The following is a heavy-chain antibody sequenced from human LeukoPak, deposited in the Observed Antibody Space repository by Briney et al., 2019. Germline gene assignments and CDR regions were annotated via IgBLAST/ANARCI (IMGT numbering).Heavy chain of an antibody. Sequence: GASVKVSCKASGYTFTSYGISWVRQAPGQGLEWMGWISAYNGNTNYAQKLQGRVTMTTDTSTSTAYMELRSLRSDDTAVYYCARDHFVLGYSSTWRVLDYWGQGTLVTVSS. CDR3: ARDHFVLGYSSTWRVLDY. V-gene: IGHV1-18*01. CDR1: GYTFTSYG. CDR2: ISAYNGNT. J-gene: IGHJ4*02. D-gene: IGHD6-13*01.